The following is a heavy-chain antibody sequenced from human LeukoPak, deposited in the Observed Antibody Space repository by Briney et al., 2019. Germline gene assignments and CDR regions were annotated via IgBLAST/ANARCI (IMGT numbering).Heavy chain of an antibody. Sequence: GGSLRLSCAASGFSVSRNCMTWVRQAPGKGLEWVTIIWYDGSNKYYADSVKGRFTISRDNSKNTLFLQMNSLRAEDTAVYYCARDKLTGNAFDIWGQGTMVTVSS. CDR1: GFSVSRNC. CDR3: ARDKLTGNAFDI. J-gene: IGHJ3*02. CDR2: IWYDGSNK. D-gene: IGHD3-10*01. V-gene: IGHV3-33*08.